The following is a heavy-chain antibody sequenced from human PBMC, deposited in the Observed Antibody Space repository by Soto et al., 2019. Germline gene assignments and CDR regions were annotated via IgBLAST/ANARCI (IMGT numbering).Heavy chain of an antibody. D-gene: IGHD2-15*01. V-gene: IGHV4-30-2*01. CDR1: GGSISSCGYS. CDR2: IYHSGST. Sequence: PSETLSLTCVVSGGSISSCGYSWSWIRQPPGKGLEWIGYIYHSGSTYYNPSLKTRVTISVDRSKNQFSLKLSSVTAADTAVYYCAKATENCSGGGSLYFDYCGQVNVVTVSS. CDR3: AKATENCSGGGSLYFDY. J-gene: IGHJ4*02.